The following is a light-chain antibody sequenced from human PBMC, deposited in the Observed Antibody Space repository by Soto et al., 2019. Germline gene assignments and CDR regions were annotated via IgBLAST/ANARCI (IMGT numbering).Light chain of an antibody. Sequence: EIVLTQSPGTLSLSPGERATLSCRASQSVSSSYLAWYQQKPGQAPRLLIYGASSRATGIPDRFSGSGSGEDFTLTISRLEPEDFAVYYCQQYGSSSYTFGQGTKLEIK. CDR1: QSVSSSY. CDR2: GAS. CDR3: QQYGSSSYT. J-gene: IGKJ2*01. V-gene: IGKV3-20*01.